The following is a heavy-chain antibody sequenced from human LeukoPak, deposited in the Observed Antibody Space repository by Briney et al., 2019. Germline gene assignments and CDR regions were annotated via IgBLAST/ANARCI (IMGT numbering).Heavy chain of an antibody. V-gene: IGHV4-59*08. CDR3: ATSRRWEGVEY. CDR1: GGAISSFY. D-gene: IGHD1-26*01. CDR2: IYYSGST. Sequence: SETLSLTCTVSGGAISSFYWSWIRQPPGKGLEWIGYIYYSGSTNYNPSLKSRVTIPVDTSKNQFSLKLSSVTAAETAVYYCATSRRWEGVEYWGQGTLVTVSS. J-gene: IGHJ4*02.